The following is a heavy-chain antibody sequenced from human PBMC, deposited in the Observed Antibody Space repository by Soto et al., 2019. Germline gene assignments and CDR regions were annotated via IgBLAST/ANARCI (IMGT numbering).Heavy chain of an antibody. CDR1: GLTVSRNQ. V-gene: IGHV3-53*01. J-gene: IGHJ4*02. D-gene: IGHD6-6*01. CDR3: ARAREPEYSSSIFFDY. Sequence: PGGSLRLSCTSSGLTVSRNQMAWVRQVPGKGLQWVSVIYGDGSTYYANAVKGRFTISRDISENKIYLELKRVTCYDTVKYYCARAREPEYSSSIFFDYWGRGILVTVSS. CDR2: IYGDGST.